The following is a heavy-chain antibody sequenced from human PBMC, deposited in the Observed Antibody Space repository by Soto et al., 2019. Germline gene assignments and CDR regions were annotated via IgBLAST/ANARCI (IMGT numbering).Heavy chain of an antibody. CDR3: ARNMDYYYGRGSGNGHGV. CDR1: GYTFTAYY. CDR2: INPKFGDT. J-gene: IGHJ6*02. D-gene: IGHD3-10*02. V-gene: IGHV1-2*02. Sequence: QVPLVQSGAEVKEPGDSVRVSCEASGYTFTAYYIHWVRQAPGQGLEWMGWINPKFGDTTYAQDFQGRVSMTRDMSISTVYMELSRLTSDDPAIYYCARNMDYYYGRGSGNGHGVWGQGTTVTVFS.